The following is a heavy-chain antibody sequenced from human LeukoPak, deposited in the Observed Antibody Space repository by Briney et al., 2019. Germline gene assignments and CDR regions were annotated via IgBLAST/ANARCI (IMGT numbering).Heavy chain of an antibody. J-gene: IGHJ5*02. CDR1: GDSISSFF. CDR2: IHYSGRT. Sequence: PSETLSLTCTVSGDSISSFFWSWIRQTPGRGLEWIAYIHYSGRTKYNPSLKSRVTISLDTSKNQFSLNLRSMTAADTAVYYCARISEIQPPFFPSWGQGILVTVSS. D-gene: IGHD3-10*01. V-gene: IGHV4-59*01. CDR3: ARISEIQPPFFPS.